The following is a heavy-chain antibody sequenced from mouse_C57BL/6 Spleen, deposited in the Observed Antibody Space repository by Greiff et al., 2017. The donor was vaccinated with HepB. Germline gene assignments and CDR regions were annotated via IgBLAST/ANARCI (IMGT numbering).Heavy chain of an antibody. CDR2: IYPRSGNT. Sequence: QVQLQQPGTELVKPGASVKLSCKASGYTFTSYWMHWVKQRPGQGLEWIGEIYPRSGNTYYNEKFKGKATLTADKSSSTAYMELRSLTSEDSAVYFCARRRLEGAMDYWGQGTSVTVSS. CDR3: ARRRLEGAMDY. D-gene: IGHD2-4*01. CDR1: GYTFTSYW. V-gene: IGHV1-53*01. J-gene: IGHJ4*01.